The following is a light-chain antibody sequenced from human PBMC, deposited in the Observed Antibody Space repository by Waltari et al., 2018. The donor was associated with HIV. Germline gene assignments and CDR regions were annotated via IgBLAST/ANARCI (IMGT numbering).Light chain of an antibody. CDR1: QSVSNF. CDR3: QQRSDWRRLT. Sequence: EIVLTQSPATLSLSPGERATLSCRASQSVSNFLAWYQHKSGQAPRLLIFDASNRATGIPARFSGSGSGTDFTLTISSLEPEDLAVYYCQQRSDWRRLTFGGGTKLEIK. V-gene: IGKV3-11*01. J-gene: IGKJ4*01. CDR2: DAS.